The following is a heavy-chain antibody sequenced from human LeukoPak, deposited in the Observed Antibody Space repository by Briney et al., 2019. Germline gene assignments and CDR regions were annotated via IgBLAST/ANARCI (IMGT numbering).Heavy chain of an antibody. V-gene: IGHV6-1*01. CDR2: TYYRSKWYY. J-gene: IGHJ3*02. Sequence: SQTLSLTFAISGDSVSSNSAAWNWIRQSPSRGLEWLGRTYYRSKWYYDYAVSVNSRITIKADTSKNQFSLQLNSVTAEDTAVYYCARDLDGRYSNDAFDIWGQGTMVTVSS. CDR1: GDSVSSNSAA. D-gene: IGHD1-26*01. CDR3: ARDLDGRYSNDAFDI.